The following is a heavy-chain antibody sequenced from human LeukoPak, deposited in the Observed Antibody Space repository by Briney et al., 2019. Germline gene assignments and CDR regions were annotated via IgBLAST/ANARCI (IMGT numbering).Heavy chain of an antibody. Sequence: GGSLRLSCAASGFTFSRYSMDWVRQAPGKGLEWVSSISSSSSFIYYADSVKGRFTISRDNAKNSLYLQMTSLRAEDTAVYYCARDPPLGSCSTISCPHLDYWGQGTLVTVSS. V-gene: IGHV3-21*01. D-gene: IGHD2-2*01. CDR1: GFTFSRYS. CDR2: ISSSSSFI. CDR3: ARDPPLGSCSTISCPHLDY. J-gene: IGHJ4*02.